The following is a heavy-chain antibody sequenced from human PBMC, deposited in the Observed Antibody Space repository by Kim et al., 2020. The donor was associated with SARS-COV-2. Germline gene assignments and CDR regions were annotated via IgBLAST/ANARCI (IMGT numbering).Heavy chain of an antibody. Sequence: TTDYAATVKGRFTISRDDSKTTLYLQMNSLKTEDTAVYYCTTGIATIFDYWGQGTLVTVSS. V-gene: IGHV3-15*01. CDR2: TT. D-gene: IGHD5-12*01. J-gene: IGHJ4*02. CDR3: TTGIATIFDY.